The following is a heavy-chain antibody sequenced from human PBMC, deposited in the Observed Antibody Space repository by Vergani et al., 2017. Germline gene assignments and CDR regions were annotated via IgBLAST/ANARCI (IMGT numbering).Heavy chain of an antibody. CDR3: ARDLAYYDILTGYYPYYYYMAV. D-gene: IGHD3-9*01. J-gene: IGHJ6*03. CDR2: IIPIFGTA. Sequence: QVQLVQSGAEVKKPGSSVKVSCKASGGTFSSYAISWVRQAPGQGLEWMGGIIPIFGTANYAQKFQGRVTITADESTSTAYMELSSLRSEDTAVYYCARDLAYYDILTGYYPYYYYMAVWGKGSTVTVSS. V-gene: IGHV1-69*01. CDR1: GGTFSSYA.